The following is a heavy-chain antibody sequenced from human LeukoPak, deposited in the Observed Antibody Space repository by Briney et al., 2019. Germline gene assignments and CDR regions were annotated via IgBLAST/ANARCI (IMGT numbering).Heavy chain of an antibody. Sequence: GGSLRLSCAASGFRFTSHWMHWVRQAPGKGLEWVSTISDNGRSTHYADSVKGRFTISRDNSKNTLDLQMNSLKAEDTAIYYCAKDVRPGGGGMDVWGQGTTVTVSS. V-gene: IGHV3-23*01. D-gene: IGHD3-10*02. CDR1: GFRFTSHW. CDR3: AKDVRPGGGGMDV. J-gene: IGHJ6*02. CDR2: ISDNGRST.